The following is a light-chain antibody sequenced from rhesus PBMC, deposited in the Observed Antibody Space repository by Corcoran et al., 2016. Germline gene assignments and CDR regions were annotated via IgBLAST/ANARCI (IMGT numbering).Light chain of an antibody. J-gene: IGKJ4*01. CDR1: QTISSY. CDR3: QQHNSHP. Sequence: DIQMTQSPSSLSASVGDRVTITCRASQTISSYLAWYQQKPGKVPKLLIYAASSLESGVPSRFSGSGSGTDFTLTISSLQPEDFATYYYQQHNSHPFGGGTKVEIK. CDR2: AAS. V-gene: IGKV1-44*01.